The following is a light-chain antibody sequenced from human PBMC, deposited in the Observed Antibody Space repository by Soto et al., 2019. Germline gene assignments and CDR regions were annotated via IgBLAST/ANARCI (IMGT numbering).Light chain of an antibody. V-gene: IGKV3-15*01. J-gene: IGKJ4*01. CDR3: QQSNKWPLT. Sequence: EVVMTQSPATVSVSPGERATLSCRASQSVSSNLAWYRQKPGQAPRLLMYGASTRATSISDRFSGSGSGTEFSLTISSLQSEDVAVYYCQQSNKWPLTFGGGTKVEIK. CDR1: QSVSSN. CDR2: GAS.